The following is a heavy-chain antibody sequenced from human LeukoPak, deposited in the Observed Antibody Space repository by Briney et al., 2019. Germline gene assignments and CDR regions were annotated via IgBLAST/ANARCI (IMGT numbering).Heavy chain of an antibody. CDR3: ARGLGTFCSSTTCPRAYFQH. J-gene: IGHJ1*01. D-gene: IGHD2-2*01. Sequence: QTGGSLRLSCAASGFTFSSYAMNWVRQAPGKGLEWVSTISGSGGSTYYADSVKGRFTISRDNSKNTLYLQMNRLRAEDTAVYYCARGLGTFCSSTTCPRAYFQHWGQGTLVTVSS. CDR2: ISGSGGST. CDR1: GFTFSSYA. V-gene: IGHV3-23*01.